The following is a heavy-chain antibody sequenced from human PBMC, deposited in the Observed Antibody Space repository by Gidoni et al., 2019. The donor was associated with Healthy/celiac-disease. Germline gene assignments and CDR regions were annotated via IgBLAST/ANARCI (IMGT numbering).Heavy chain of an antibody. CDR1: AFSLSTRGMC. CDR3: ARSHYDDSSGYYTYFDY. CDR2: IDWDDDK. V-gene: IGHV2-70*01. Sequence: QVTLRASGPALVTPTPTLTLTCPFSAFSLSTRGMCVSWIRQPPGKALEWLALIDWDDDKYYSTSLKTRLTISKDTSKNQVGLTMTNMDPVDTATYYCARSHYDDSSGYYTYFDYWGQGTLVTVSS. J-gene: IGHJ4*02. D-gene: IGHD3-22*01.